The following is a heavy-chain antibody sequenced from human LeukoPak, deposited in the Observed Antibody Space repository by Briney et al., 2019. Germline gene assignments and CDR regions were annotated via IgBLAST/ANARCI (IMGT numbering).Heavy chain of an antibody. Sequence: ESGPTLVNPTQTLTLTCTFSGFSLSTSGMCVSWIRQPPGKALEWLARIDWDDDKFYSTSLKTRLTISKDTSKNQVVLTMTNMDPVDTATYYCARTLWFGELLYPEYFHHWGQGTLVTVSS. V-gene: IGHV2-70*17. CDR2: IDWDDDK. D-gene: IGHD3-10*01. J-gene: IGHJ1*01. CDR1: GFSLSTSGMC. CDR3: ARTLWFGELLYPEYFHH.